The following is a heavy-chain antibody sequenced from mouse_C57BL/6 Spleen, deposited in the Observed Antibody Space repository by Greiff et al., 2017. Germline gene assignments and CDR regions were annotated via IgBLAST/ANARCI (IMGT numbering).Heavy chain of an antibody. D-gene: IGHD2-1*01. CDR3: ARSYYGNYDD. CDR2: INPNNGGT. V-gene: IGHV1-26*01. Sequence: VQLQQSGPELVKPGASVKISCKASGYTFTDYYMNWVKQSHGKSLEWIGDINPNNGGTSYNQKFKGKATLTVDKSSSTAYMELRSLTSEDSAVYYCARSYYGNYDDWGKGTTLTVSS. CDR1: GYTFTDYY. J-gene: IGHJ2*01.